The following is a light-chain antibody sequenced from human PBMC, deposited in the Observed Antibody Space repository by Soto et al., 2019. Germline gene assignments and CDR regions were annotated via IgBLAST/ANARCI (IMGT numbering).Light chain of an antibody. V-gene: IGKV3-15*01. Sequence: EIVMTQSPATLSVSPGERATLSCRASQSVTSNLAWYQQKPGQAPRLLIYGASTRATGIPARFSGSGSWTEFTLTISSLQSEDFAVYYCQQYNYWPPTYTFGPGTKLEIK. CDR3: QQYNYWPPTYT. J-gene: IGKJ2*01. CDR1: QSVTSN. CDR2: GAS.